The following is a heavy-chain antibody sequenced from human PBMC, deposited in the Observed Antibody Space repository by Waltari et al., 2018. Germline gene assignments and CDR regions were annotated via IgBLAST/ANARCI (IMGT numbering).Heavy chain of an antibody. CDR2: VDREDGER. CDR1: GYTFTDYY. CDR3: ATDSGSYSYYYYYYMDV. Sequence: EVQLVQSGAEVKKPGATVKISCKASGYTFTDYYMHWVQQAPGKGLEWMGRVDREDGERIYAEKVKSRVTITADTSTDTAYMELSSLRSEDTAVYYCATDSGSYSYYYYYYMDVWGKGTTVTVSS. D-gene: IGHD1-26*01. J-gene: IGHJ6*03. V-gene: IGHV1-69-2*01.